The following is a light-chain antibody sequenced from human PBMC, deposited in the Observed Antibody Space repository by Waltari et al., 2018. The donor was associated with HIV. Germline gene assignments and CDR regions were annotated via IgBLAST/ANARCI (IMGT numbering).Light chain of an antibody. J-gene: IGKJ1*01. CDR2: GAS. V-gene: IGKV3-15*01. CDR1: QSFSSN. CDR3: QQYNKWPWT. Sequence: EIVMTQSPATLSVSPGDRATLSCRASQSFSSNLAWYQPEPGQAPRLLIYGASTRATGIPARFSGSGSGTEFTLTISSLQSEDFAVYYCQQYNKWPWTFGQGTKVEIK.